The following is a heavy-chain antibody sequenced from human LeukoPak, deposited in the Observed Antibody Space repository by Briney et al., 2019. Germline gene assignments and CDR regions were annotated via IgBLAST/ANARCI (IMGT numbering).Heavy chain of an antibody. CDR3: ARGRAGRGYSYGSANPFYDY. D-gene: IGHD5-18*01. V-gene: IGHV4-61*01. J-gene: IGHJ4*02. CDR2: IYYSGST. Sequence: EPSETLSLTCTVSGGSVSSGSYYWSWIRQPPGKGLEWIGYIYYSGSTNYNPSLKSRVTISVDTSKNQFSLKLSSVTAADTAAYYCARGRAGRGYSYGSANPFYDYWGQGTLVTVSS. CDR1: GGSVSSGSYY.